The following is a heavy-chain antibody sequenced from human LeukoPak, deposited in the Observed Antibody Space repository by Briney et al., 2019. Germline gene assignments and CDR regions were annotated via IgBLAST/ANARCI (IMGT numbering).Heavy chain of an antibody. CDR3: AASYYYDGGGDY. CDR1: GFTFSTYE. V-gene: IGHV3-48*03. Sequence: PGGSLRLSCAASGFTFSTYEMNWVRQAPGKGLEWVSYISSTGSNIYYADSVKGRFTISRDNAKNSLYLLMNSLRTEDTAVYYCAASYYYDGGGDYWGQGTLVTVSS. D-gene: IGHD3-22*01. J-gene: IGHJ4*02. CDR2: ISSTGSNI.